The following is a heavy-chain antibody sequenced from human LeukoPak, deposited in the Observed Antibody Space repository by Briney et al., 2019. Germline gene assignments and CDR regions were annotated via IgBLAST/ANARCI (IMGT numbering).Heavy chain of an antibody. CDR1: GFTFSSYA. Sequence: GGSLRLSCAASGFTFSSYAMSWVRQAPGKGLEWVAFIRYDGSNKYYADSVKGRFTISRDNSKNTLYLQMNSLRAEDTAVYYCAKVHPTHSSSGVLDPWGQGTLVTVSS. D-gene: IGHD6-6*01. CDR2: IRYDGSNK. CDR3: AKVHPTHSSSGVLDP. J-gene: IGHJ5*02. V-gene: IGHV3-30*02.